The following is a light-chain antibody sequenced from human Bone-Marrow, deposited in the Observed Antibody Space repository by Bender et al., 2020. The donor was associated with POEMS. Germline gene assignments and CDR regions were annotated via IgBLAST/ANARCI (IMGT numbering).Light chain of an antibody. V-gene: IGLV2-8*01. CDR3: SSFAGTKNV. Sequence: QSALTQPPSASGSPGQSVTISCTGTSSDVGGYNYVSWYQQHPGKAPKFMIYEVNKRPSGVSDRFSGSKSGNTASLTVSGLQPADEADYYCSSFAGTKNVFGTGTRVTVL. CDR1: SSDVGGYNY. J-gene: IGLJ1*01. CDR2: EVN.